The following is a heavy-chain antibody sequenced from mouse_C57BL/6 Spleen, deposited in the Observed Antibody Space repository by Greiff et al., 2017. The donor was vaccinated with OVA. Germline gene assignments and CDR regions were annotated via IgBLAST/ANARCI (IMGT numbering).Heavy chain of an antibody. Sequence: VQLKESGGGLVKPGGSLKLSCAASGFTFSSYAMSWVRQTPEKRLEWVATISDGGSYTYYPDNVKGRFTISRDNAKNNLYLQMSHLKSEDTAMYYCARLYDGYYEDYAMDYWGQGTSVTVSS. V-gene: IGHV5-4*01. CDR2: ISDGGSYT. CDR1: GFTFSSYA. CDR3: ARLYDGYYEDYAMDY. D-gene: IGHD2-3*01. J-gene: IGHJ4*01.